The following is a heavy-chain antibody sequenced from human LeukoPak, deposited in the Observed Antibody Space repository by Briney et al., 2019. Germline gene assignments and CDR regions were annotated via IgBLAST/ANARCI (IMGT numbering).Heavy chain of an antibody. Sequence: GGSLRPSCAASGFTFSSYAMSWVRQAPGKGLESVSAISGSGGSTYYADSVKGRFTISRDNSKNTLYLQMNSLRAEDTAVYYCAKTPEIVGATVFDYWGQGTLVTVSS. CDR1: GFTFSSYA. J-gene: IGHJ4*02. D-gene: IGHD1-26*01. CDR2: ISGSGGST. V-gene: IGHV3-23*01. CDR3: AKTPEIVGATVFDY.